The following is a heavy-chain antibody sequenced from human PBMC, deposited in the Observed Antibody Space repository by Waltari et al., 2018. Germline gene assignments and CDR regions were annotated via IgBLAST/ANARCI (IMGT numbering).Heavy chain of an antibody. J-gene: IGHJ4*02. CDR2: IYDRWTT. CDR1: GVSISSGGYS. V-gene: IGHV4-31*03. CDR3: ARYSSSKSFDY. Sequence: QVQLQESGPGLVKPSLTLSLTCTVSGVSISSGGYSWTWIRQRPGKGLEWIGDIYDRWTTYYNPSFKSRVIISLDTSKNQFSLKLSSVTAPDTAVYYCARYSSSKSFDYWGQGTLVTVSS. D-gene: IGHD6-6*01.